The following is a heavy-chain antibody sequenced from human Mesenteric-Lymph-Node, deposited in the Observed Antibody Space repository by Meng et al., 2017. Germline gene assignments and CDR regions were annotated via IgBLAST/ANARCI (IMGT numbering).Heavy chain of an antibody. CDR3: ARGGPNDFWSGYLDY. CDR2: ISAYNGNT. V-gene: IGHV1-18*01. D-gene: IGHD3-3*01. J-gene: IGHJ4*02. Sequence: QGQLVQAGAEGKKPGGSGKGSRKASGYTFTSYGISWVRQAPGQGLEWMGWISAYNGNTNYAQKLQGRVTMTTDTSTSTAYMELRSLRSDDTAVYYCARGGPNDFWSGYLDYWGQGTLVTVSS. CDR1: GYTFTSYG.